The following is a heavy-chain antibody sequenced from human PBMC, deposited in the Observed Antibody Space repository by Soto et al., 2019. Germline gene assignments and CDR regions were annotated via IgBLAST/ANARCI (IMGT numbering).Heavy chain of an antibody. V-gene: IGHV1-69*01. CDR3: ARMSRNPMSFLRYWMDV. CDR1: GGTFSSSA. J-gene: IGHJ6*02. Sequence: QVQLVQSGAEMKKPGSSVKVSCKASGGTFSSSAISWVRQAPGQGLEWLGGIIPMVDITNYPQKLQGRVTMTAEESTNTAYMELSTLESAVNDLYSAARMSRNPMSFLRYWMDVWGQGTTVTVSS. CDR2: IIPMVDIT.